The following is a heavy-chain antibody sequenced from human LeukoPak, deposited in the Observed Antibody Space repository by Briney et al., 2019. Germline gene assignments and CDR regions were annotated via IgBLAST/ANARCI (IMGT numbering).Heavy chain of an antibody. Sequence: SETLSLTCTVSGGSISSYYWSWIRQPPGKGLEWIGYIYYSGSTNYNPSLKSRVTISVDTSKNQFSLKLSSVTAADTAVYYCARIRYFDWSVDAFDIWGQGTMVTVSS. D-gene: IGHD3-9*01. CDR2: IYYSGST. V-gene: IGHV4-59*01. CDR3: ARIRYFDWSVDAFDI. CDR1: GGSISSYY. J-gene: IGHJ3*02.